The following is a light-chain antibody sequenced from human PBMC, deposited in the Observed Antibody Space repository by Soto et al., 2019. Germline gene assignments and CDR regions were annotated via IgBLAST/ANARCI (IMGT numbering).Light chain of an antibody. Sequence: QSVLTQPASVSASPGQSITISCTGTSTYIGRYNYVSWYQQHPGKAPKLMIYDVSNRPSGVSNRFSGSKSGNTASLTISGLQAEDEADYYCSSYTSSSTYVFGTGTKVTVL. V-gene: IGLV2-14*03. CDR3: SSYTSSSTYV. J-gene: IGLJ1*01. CDR1: STYIGRYNY. CDR2: DVS.